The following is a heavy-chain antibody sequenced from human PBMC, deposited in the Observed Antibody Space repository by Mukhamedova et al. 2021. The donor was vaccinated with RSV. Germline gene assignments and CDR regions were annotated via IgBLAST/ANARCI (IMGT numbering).Heavy chain of an antibody. V-gene: IGHV3-74*01. D-gene: IGHD2-21*02. CDR3: ARDGYIVFVTAMVWFFP. J-gene: IGHJ5*02. Sequence: GKGLVWVSRINSDGSSTSYADSVKGRFTISRDNAKNTLYLQMNSLRAEDTALYYFARDGYIVFVTAMVWFFPWGRGTLVTVSS. CDR2: INSDGSST.